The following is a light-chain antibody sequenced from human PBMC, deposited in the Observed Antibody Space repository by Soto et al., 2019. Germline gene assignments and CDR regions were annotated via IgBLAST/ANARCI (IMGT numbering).Light chain of an antibody. J-gene: IGKJ1*01. CDR3: QQYGSSPWT. Sequence: EIVLTQSPGTLSLSPGERATLSCRASQSVSSNYLAWYQQKPGQAPRPLIYGASSRATGIPDRFSGSGAGTDFTLTISRLESEDFAVYYRQQYGSSPWTFGQGTKVEIK. CDR1: QSVSSNY. V-gene: IGKV3-20*01. CDR2: GAS.